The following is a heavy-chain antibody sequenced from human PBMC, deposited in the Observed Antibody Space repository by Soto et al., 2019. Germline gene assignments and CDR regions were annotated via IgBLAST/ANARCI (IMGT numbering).Heavy chain of an antibody. CDR2: IYYSGST. D-gene: IGHD1-26*01. V-gene: IGHV4-59*08. CDR3: ARQGGLYSGSPGGGDAFDI. J-gene: IGHJ3*02. Sequence: TSETLSLTCTVSGGSISSYYWSWVRQPPGKGLEWIGYIYYSGSTNYNPSLKSRVTISVDTSKNQFSLKLSSVTAADTAVYYCARQGGLYSGSPGGGDAFDIWGQGTMVTVSS. CDR1: GGSISSYY.